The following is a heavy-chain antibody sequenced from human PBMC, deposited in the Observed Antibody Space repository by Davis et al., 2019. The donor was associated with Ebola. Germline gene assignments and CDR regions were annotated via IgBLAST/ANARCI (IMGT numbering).Heavy chain of an antibody. Sequence: PGGSLRLSCKDSGNSFTSHWIGWVRQLPGKGLEWMGIIYTGDSDTRYSPSFRGQVTISADKSIKTAFLQWGSLKASDTGMYYCARLVGTTNDFDYWGQGTLVTVSS. D-gene: IGHD2-8*01. CDR1: GNSFTSHW. V-gene: IGHV5-51*01. CDR3: ARLVGTTNDFDY. CDR2: IYTGDSDT. J-gene: IGHJ4*02.